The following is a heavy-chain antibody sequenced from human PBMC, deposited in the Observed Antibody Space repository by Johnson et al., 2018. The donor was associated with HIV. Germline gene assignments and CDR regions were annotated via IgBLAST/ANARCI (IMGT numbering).Heavy chain of an antibody. D-gene: IGHD4-17*01. Sequence: VQLVESGGSVIRPGGSLRLSCVGTGFTCENYGMSWVRQAPGKGLQWVSGIHWNGDTTTYADSVKGRFTVSRDNAKRSLYLQLSNLRAEDTALYYCATLTVRSRAFDPWGQGTLVTGSS. J-gene: IGHJ3*01. CDR1: GFTCENYG. CDR2: IHWNGDTT. CDR3: ATLTVRSRAFDP. V-gene: IGHV3-20*04.